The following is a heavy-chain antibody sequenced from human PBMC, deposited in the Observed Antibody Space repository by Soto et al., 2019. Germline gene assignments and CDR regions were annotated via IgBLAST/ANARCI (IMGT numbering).Heavy chain of an antibody. CDR3: ARRELDDK. J-gene: IGHJ4*02. CDR1: GFTFRSYG. Sequence: PGESLKISCAASGFTFRSYGMSWVRQAPGKGLEWISGISDNGGRTDYADSVKGRFTISRDNSKNTLFLQMNTLTAEDTAVYYCARRELDDKWGQGTLVTVSS. D-gene: IGHD1-7*01. V-gene: IGHV3-23*01. CDR2: ISDNGGRT.